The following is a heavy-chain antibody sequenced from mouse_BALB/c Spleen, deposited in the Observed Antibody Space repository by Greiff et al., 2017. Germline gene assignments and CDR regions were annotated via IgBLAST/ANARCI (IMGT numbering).Heavy chain of an antibody. Sequence: EVQRVESGAELVKPGASVKLSCTASGFNIKDTYMHWVKQRPEQGLEWIGRIDPANGNTKYDPKFQGKATITADTSSNTAYLQLSSLTSEDTAVYYCAYGNYGAMDYWGQGTSVTVSS. CDR3: AYGNYGAMDY. V-gene: IGHV14-3*02. CDR1: GFNIKDTY. D-gene: IGHD2-1*01. J-gene: IGHJ4*01. CDR2: IDPANGNT.